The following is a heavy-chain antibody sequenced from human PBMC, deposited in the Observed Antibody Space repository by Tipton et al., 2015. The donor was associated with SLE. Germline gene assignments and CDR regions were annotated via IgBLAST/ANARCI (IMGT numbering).Heavy chain of an antibody. CDR3: ARDRDSGYDYGTFDY. D-gene: IGHD5-12*01. Sequence: QSGAEVKKPGASVKVSCKASGYTFTSYAMHWARQAPGQRLEWMGWINAGNGNTKYSQKFQGRVTITRDTSASTAYMELSSLRSEDTAVYYCARDRDSGYDYGTFDYWGQGTLVTVSS. V-gene: IGHV1-3*01. CDR1: GYTFTSYA. CDR2: INAGNGNT. J-gene: IGHJ4*02.